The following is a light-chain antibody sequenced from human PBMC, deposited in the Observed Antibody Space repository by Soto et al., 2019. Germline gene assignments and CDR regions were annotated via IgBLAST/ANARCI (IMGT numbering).Light chain of an antibody. V-gene: IGKV1-5*03. Sequence: DTQMTQSPSTLSASVGDRVTITCRVSQTITSWLAWYQQKPGKAPKLLIYKASTLQPGVPSRFSGSGSGTEFTLTISSLQPDDFATYYCQQYNSFALTFGGGTKVEIK. CDR3: QQYNSFALT. CDR2: KAS. J-gene: IGKJ4*01. CDR1: QTITSW.